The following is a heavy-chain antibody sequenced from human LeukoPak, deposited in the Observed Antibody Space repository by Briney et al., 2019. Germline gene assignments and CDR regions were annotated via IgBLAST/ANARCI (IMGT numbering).Heavy chain of an antibody. CDR1: GFTFNSYG. V-gene: IGHV3-30*19. J-gene: IGHJ3*02. Sequence: GRSLRLSCAASGFTFNSYGMHWVRQAPGKGLEWVAVISYDGSNKYYADSVKGRFTISRDNSKNTLYLQMNSLRAEDTAAYYCARAMIVVVMTEGLGAFDIWGQGTMVTVSS. CDR2: ISYDGSNK. CDR3: ARAMIVVVMTEGLGAFDI. D-gene: IGHD3-22*01.